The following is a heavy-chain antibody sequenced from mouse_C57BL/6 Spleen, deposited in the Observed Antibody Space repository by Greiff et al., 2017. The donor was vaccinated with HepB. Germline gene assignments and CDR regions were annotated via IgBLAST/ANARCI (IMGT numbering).Heavy chain of an antibody. D-gene: IGHD2-13*01. V-gene: IGHV1-80*01. J-gene: IGHJ1*03. CDR1: GYAFSSYW. CDR2: IYPGDGDT. CDR3: ARSAVKDWYFDV. Sequence: QVQLKQSGAELVKPGASVKISCKASGYAFSSYWMNWVKQRPGKGLEGIGQIYPGDGDTNYNGKFKGKATLTADKSSSTAYMQLSSLTSEDSAVYFCARSAVKDWYFDVWGTGTTVTVSS.